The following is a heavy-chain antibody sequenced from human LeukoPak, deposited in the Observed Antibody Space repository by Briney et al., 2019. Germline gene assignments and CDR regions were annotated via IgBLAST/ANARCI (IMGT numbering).Heavy chain of an antibody. J-gene: IGHJ3*02. CDR3: ARDTYYYDSSGYYYPDAFDI. Sequence: SETLSPTSTVAGASISSGGYYWGWIRQQPGKGLEWIGYIYYSGNTYYNPSLKSRVTISVDTSKIQFSLKLSSVTAADTAVYYCARDTYYYDSSGYYYPDAFDIWGQGTMVTVSS. D-gene: IGHD3-22*01. CDR2: IYYSGNT. CDR1: GASISSGGYY. V-gene: IGHV4-31*03.